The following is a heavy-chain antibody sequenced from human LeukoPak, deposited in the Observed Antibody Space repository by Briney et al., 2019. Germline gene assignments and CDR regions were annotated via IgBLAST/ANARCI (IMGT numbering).Heavy chain of an antibody. CDR3: AKETSYSNYYYYYMDV. J-gene: IGHJ6*03. V-gene: IGHV3-30*02. D-gene: IGHD6-13*01. CDR1: GFTFSSYG. Sequence: GGSLRLSCAASGFTFSSYGTHWVRQAPGKGLEWVAFIRYDGSNKYYADSVKGRFTISRDNSKNTLYLQMNSLRAEDTAVYYCAKETSYSNYYYYYMDVWGKGTTVTVSS. CDR2: IRYDGSNK.